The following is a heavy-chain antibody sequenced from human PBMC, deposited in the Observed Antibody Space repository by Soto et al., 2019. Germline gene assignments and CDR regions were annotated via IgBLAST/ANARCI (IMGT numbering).Heavy chain of an antibody. D-gene: IGHD6-6*01. CDR3: ARSIAVPSSHIDH. Sequence: SETLSLTCSVSGGSISGYYWSWIRQAPGKGLEWIGYVYDAGSTSYNPSLQSRVTISVDTSKKQFSLSLRLVTAADTAVYFCARSIAVPSSHIDHWGQGTRVTVSS. CDR1: GGSISGYY. CDR2: VYDAGST. V-gene: IGHV4-59*01. J-gene: IGHJ4*02.